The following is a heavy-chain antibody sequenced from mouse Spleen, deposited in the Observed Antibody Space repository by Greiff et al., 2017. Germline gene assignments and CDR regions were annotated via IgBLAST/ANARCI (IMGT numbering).Heavy chain of an antibody. CDR2: IDPSDSET. V-gene: IGHV1-52*01. J-gene: IGHJ1*01. CDR1: GYTFTSYW. D-gene: IGHD2-3*01. CDR3: ARRDYDGQYFDV. Sequence: QVQLKQPGAELVRPGSSVELSCKASGYTFTSYWMHWVKQRPIQGLEWIGNIDPSDSETHYNQKFKDKATLTVDKSSSTAYMQLSSLTSEDSAVYYCARRDYDGQYFDVWGAGTTVTVSS.